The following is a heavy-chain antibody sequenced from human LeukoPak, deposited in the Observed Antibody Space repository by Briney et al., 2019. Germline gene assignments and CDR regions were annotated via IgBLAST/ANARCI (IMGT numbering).Heavy chain of an antibody. CDR1: GGSISSTSYY. V-gene: IGHV4-39*07. D-gene: IGHD1-26*01. J-gene: IGHJ6*03. CDR3: ARGARSYSYYYYYYMDV. Sequence: SETLSLTCTVSGGSISSTSYYWSWIRQPPGKGLEWIGVINHSGSTNYNPSLKSRVTISVDTSKNQFSLKLSSVTAADTAVYYCARGARSYSYYYYYYMDVWGKGTTVTVSS. CDR2: INHSGST.